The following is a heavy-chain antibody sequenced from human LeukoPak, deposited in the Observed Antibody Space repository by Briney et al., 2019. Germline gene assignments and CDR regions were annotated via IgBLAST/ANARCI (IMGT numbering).Heavy chain of an antibody. Sequence: SETLSLTCAVYGGSFSGYYWSWIRQPPGKGLEWIGEINHSGSTNYNPSLKSRVTISVDTSKNQFSLKLSSVTAADTAVYYCARRGNYSSSWYRYYYYYYYMDVWGKGTTVTISS. CDR1: GGSFSGYY. CDR2: INHSGST. V-gene: IGHV4-34*01. CDR3: ARRGNYSSSWYRYYYYYYYMDV. D-gene: IGHD6-13*01. J-gene: IGHJ6*03.